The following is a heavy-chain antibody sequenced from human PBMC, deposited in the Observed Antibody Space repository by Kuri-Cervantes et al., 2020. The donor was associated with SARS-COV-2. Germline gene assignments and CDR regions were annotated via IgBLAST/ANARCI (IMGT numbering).Heavy chain of an antibody. V-gene: IGHV3-9*01. J-gene: IGHJ6*03. CDR1: GFRFEEYA. CDR2: ISWNSGNI. D-gene: IGHD6-6*01. Sequence: SLKISCVTSGFRFEEYAMHWVRQAPGKGLEWVSGISWNSGNIDQADSVKGRFTISRDNAKNSLYLQMNSLRAGDTAVYYCARVHDIAARLHWAGGYYYYMDVWGKGTTVTVSS. CDR3: ARVHDIAARLHWAGGYYYYMDV.